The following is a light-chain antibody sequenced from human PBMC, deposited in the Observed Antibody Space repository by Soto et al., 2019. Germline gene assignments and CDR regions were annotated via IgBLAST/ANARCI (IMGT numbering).Light chain of an antibody. CDR2: GPS. V-gene: IGKV3-15*01. J-gene: IGKJ1*01. Sequence: EIVMTQSPATLSVSPGEKATLSCRASQRVSSDIAWYHQRPGQAPRLLSYGPSSRTTGIRARGIGSGTGTKFTLNINSLQSEDFEVYYCQEYNNWPRTLGQGTKVDIK. CDR3: QEYNNWPRT. CDR1: QRVSSD.